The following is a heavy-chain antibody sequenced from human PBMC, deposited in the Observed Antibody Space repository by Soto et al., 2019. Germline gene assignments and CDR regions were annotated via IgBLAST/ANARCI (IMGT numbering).Heavy chain of an antibody. J-gene: IGHJ6*02. CDR3: ERVRGQPLYYYYYGMDV. D-gene: IGHD6-13*01. CDR1: GFTFSDYY. Sequence: QVQLVESGGGLVKPGGSLRLSCTGSGFTFSDYYMSWIRQAPGKGLEWVSYISSSDSTIYYADSVKGRFTISRDNAKNSLYLQMNSLRAEDTAFYYCERVRGQPLYYYYYGMDVWGQGTAVTVSS. V-gene: IGHV3-11*01. CDR2: ISSSDSTI.